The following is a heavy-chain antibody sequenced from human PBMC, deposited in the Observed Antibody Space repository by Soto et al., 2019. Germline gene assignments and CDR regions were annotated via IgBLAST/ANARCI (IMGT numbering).Heavy chain of an antibody. CDR2: ISYDGSNK. J-gene: IGHJ6*02. CDR3: AKTKYYYDSSGYYYVNYYYGMDV. Sequence: GGSLRLSCAASGFTFSRYGMHWVRQAPGKGLEWVAVISYDGSNKNYADSVKGRFTISRDNSKNTLNLQMNSLRAEDTAVYYCAKTKYYYDSSGYYYVNYYYGMDVWGQGTTVTVSS. D-gene: IGHD3-22*01. CDR1: GFTFSRYG. V-gene: IGHV3-30*18.